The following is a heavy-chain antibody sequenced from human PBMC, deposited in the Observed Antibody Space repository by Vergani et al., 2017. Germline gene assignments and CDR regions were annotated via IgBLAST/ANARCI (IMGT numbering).Heavy chain of an antibody. CDR1: GGTFSSYA. J-gene: IGHJ6*02. D-gene: IGHD4-17*01. CDR3: ARPSWGPTVTTDRAYYYGMDV. CDR2: IIPIFGTA. Sequence: QVQLVQSGAEVKKPGSSVKVSCKASGGTFSSYAISWVRQAPGQGLEWMGRIIPIFGTANYAQKFQGRVTITADESTSTAYMGLSSLRSEDTAVYYCARPSWGPTVTTDRAYYYGMDVWGQGTTVTVSS. V-gene: IGHV1-69*18.